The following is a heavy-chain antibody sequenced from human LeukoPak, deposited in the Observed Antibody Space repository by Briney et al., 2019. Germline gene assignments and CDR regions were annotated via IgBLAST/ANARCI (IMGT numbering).Heavy chain of an antibody. CDR3: ASRYSGDWNLIDY. D-gene: IGHD4-17*01. J-gene: IGHJ4*02. Sequence: GGSLRLSCAASGFTFSSYAMGWVRQAPGKGLEWVSTIRDSGGSTYYADSVKGRFTISRDNSKNTLYLQMNSLRAEDTAVYYCASRYSGDWNLIDYWGQGTLVTVSS. V-gene: IGHV3-23*01. CDR2: IRDSGGST. CDR1: GFTFSSYA.